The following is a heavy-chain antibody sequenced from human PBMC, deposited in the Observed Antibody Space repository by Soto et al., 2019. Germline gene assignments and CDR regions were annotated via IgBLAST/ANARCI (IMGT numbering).Heavy chain of an antibody. CDR2: ISWDSGII. CDR3: AKAVVVGQESWVNYFDSWGQGTLVTVSSGMDV. J-gene: IGHJ6*02. Sequence: SLRLSCAASGFTFDDYGMHWVRLAPGKGLEWVAAISWDSGIIDYVDSVRGRFTISRDNAKSSLYLQMNSLRAEDTALYYCAKAVVVGQESWVNYFDSWGQGTLVTVSSGMDVWGQGTTVTVSS. V-gene: IGHV3-9*01. CDR1: GFTFDDYG. D-gene: IGHD2-15*01.